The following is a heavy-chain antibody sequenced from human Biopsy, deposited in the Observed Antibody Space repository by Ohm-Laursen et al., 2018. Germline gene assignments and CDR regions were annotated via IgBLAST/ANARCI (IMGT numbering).Heavy chain of an antibody. Sequence: VASVKVSCKASGYTFTSYYLHWVRQAPGQGLEWMGRINPNNDNTAYAQKFQGRITMTKDTSTSTVYMDLSSLTFDDSAVYYCARGPRRLVVITTTALYFDYWGQGNLVTVSS. V-gene: IGHV1-46*01. CDR2: INPNNDNT. CDR3: ARGPRRLVVITTTALYFDY. J-gene: IGHJ4*02. CDR1: GYTFTSYY. D-gene: IGHD3-22*01.